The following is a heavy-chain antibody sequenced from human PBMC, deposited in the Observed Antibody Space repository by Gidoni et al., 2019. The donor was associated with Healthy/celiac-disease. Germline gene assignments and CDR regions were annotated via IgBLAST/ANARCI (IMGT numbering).Heavy chain of an antibody. Sequence: EVQLVESGGGLVKPGGSLRLSCAASGFTFSSYSMNWVRQAPGKGLEWVSSISSSSSYIYYADSVKGRFTISRDNAKNSLYLQMNSLRAEETAVYYCARDLRSSGYYPPPGDYWGQGTLVTVSS. J-gene: IGHJ4*02. CDR3: ARDLRSSGYYPPPGDY. V-gene: IGHV3-21*01. CDR1: GFTFSSYS. D-gene: IGHD3-22*01. CDR2: ISSSSSYI.